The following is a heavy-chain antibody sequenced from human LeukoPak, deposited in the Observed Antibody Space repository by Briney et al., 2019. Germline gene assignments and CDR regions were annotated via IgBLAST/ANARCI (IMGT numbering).Heavy chain of an antibody. CDR2: ISYDGSNK. D-gene: IGHD6-6*01. V-gene: IGHV3-30*18. Sequence: GRSLRLPCAASGFTFSSYGMHWVRQAPGKGLEWVAVISYDGSNKYYADSVKGRFTISRDNSKNTLYLQMNSLRAEDTAVYYCAKALSKLVLGMDVWGQGTTVTVSS. J-gene: IGHJ6*02. CDR1: GFTFSSYG. CDR3: AKALSKLVLGMDV.